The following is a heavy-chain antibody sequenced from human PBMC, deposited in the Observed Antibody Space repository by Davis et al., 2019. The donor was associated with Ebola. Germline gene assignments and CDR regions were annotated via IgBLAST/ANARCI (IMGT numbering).Heavy chain of an antibody. CDR2: INHSGST. D-gene: IGHD3-22*01. CDR1: GGSISSYY. J-gene: IGHJ6*02. V-gene: IGHV4-34*01. Sequence: MPSETLSLTCTVSGGSISSYYWSWIRQPPGKGLEWIGEINHSGSTNYNPSLKSRVTISVDTSKNQFSLKLSSVTAADTAVYYCARGQVVVISRHGMDVWGQGTTVTVSS. CDR3: ARGQVVVISRHGMDV.